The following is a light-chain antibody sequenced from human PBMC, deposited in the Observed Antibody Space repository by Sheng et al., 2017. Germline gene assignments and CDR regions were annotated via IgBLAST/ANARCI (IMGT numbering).Light chain of an antibody. CDR2: KAS. CDR3: QQSYSTPRT. V-gene: IGKV1-5*03. CDR1: QSISSW. Sequence: DIQMTQSPSTLSASVGDRVTITCRASQSISSWLAWYQQKPGKAPKILIYKASFLESGVPSRFSGSGSGTDFTLTISSLQPEDFATYYCQQSYSTPRTFGQGTKVEIK. J-gene: IGKJ1*01.